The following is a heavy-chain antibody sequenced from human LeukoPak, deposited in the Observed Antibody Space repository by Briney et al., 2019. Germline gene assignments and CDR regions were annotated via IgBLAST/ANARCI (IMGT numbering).Heavy chain of an antibody. CDR1: GFTFSSYA. CDR3: ARVPVAGITLYYYMDV. V-gene: IGHV3-64*01. CDR2: ISSNGGST. J-gene: IGHJ6*03. Sequence: PGGSLRLSCAASGFTFSSYAMHWVRQAPGKGLEYVSAISSNGGSTYYANSVKGRFTISRDNSKNTLYLQMGSLRAEDMAVYYCARVPVAGITLYYYMDVWGKGTTVTVSS. D-gene: IGHD6-19*01.